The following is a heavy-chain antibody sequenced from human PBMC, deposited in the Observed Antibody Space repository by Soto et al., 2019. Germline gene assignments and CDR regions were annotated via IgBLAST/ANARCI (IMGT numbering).Heavy chain of an antibody. D-gene: IGHD6-19*01. CDR2: INPNSGGT. J-gene: IGHJ4*02. CDR3: ARDKGVAATPEYYFDY. CDR1: GYTFTGYY. V-gene: IGHV1-2*02. Sequence: VASVKVSCKASGYTFTGYYMHWVRHAPGQGLEWMGWINPNSGGTNYAQKFQGRVTMTRDTSISTAYMELSRLRSDDTAVYYCARDKGVAATPEYYFDYWGQGTLVTVSS.